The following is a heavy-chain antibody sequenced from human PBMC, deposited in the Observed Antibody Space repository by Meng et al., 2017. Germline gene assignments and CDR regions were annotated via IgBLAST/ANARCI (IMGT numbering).Heavy chain of an antibody. CDR3: ARGLRGLELYYYDSSGYFLG. J-gene: IGHJ4*02. D-gene: IGHD3-22*01. CDR1: GFTFSSYA. V-gene: IGHV3-30*04. CDR2: ISYDGSNK. Sequence: SLNISCAASGFTFSSYAMHWVRQAPGKGLEWVAVISYDGSNKYYADSVKGRFTISRDNSKKTLYLQMNSLRAEDTAVYYCARGLRGLELYYYDSSGYFLGWGQGTLVTVSS.